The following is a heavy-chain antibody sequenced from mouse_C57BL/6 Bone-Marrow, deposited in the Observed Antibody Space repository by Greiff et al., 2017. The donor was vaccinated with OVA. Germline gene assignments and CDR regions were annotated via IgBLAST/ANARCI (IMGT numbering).Heavy chain of an antibody. J-gene: IGHJ1*03. D-gene: IGHD1-1*01. CDR3: ARPMTTVVATWDFDV. CDR2: INPNYGTT. CDR1: GYSFTDYN. Sequence: EVKLMESGPELVQPGASVKISCKASGYSFTDYNMNWVKQSNGKSLEWIGVINPNYGTTSYNQKFKGKATLTVDQSSSTAYMQLNSLTSEDSAVYYCARPMTTVVATWDFDVWGTGTTVTVSS. V-gene: IGHV1-39*01.